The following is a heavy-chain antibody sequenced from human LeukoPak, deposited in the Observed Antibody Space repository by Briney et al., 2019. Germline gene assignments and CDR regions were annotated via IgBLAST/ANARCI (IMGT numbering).Heavy chain of an antibody. CDR3: ARLSFDEIDY. D-gene: IGHD3-9*01. CDR1: GFTFSSYS. Sequence: GGSLRLSCAASGFTFSSYSMNWVRQAPGKGLEWVSYISSSSSTIYYAGSVKGRFTISRDNAKNSLYLQMNSLRAEDTAVYYCARLSFDEIDYWGQGTLVTVSS. CDR2: ISSSSSTI. J-gene: IGHJ4*02. V-gene: IGHV3-48*01.